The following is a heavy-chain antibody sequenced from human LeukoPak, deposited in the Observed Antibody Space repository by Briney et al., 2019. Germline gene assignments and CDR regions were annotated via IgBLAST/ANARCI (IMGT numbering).Heavy chain of an antibody. V-gene: IGHV3-23*01. J-gene: IGHJ4*02. CDR3: AKDRDPQTHGYNLGGFDY. D-gene: IGHD5-24*01. CDR2: ISGSGDT. CDR1: GFTFSSYV. Sequence: GGSLRLSCAASGFTFSSYVMSWVRQAPGKGLEWVSSISGSGDTHYADSVEGRFTISRDNSKNTLFLQMSSLRGEDTAVYYCAKDRDPQTHGYNLGGFDYWGQGTLVTVSS.